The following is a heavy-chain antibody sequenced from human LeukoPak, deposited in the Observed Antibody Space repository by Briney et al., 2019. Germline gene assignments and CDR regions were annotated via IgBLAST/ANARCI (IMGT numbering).Heavy chain of an antibody. J-gene: IGHJ5*02. CDR1: GGYFSGYY. V-gene: IGHV4-34*01. CDR3: ARGHADIVVVPAAGAWFDP. Sequence: SETLSLTCAVYGGYFSGYYWSWIRQPPGKGLEWIGKINHSGSTNYNPSLKSRVTISVDTSKNQFSLKLSSVTAADTAVYYCARGHADIVVVPAAGAWFDPWGQGTLVTVSS. CDR2: INHSGST. D-gene: IGHD2-2*01.